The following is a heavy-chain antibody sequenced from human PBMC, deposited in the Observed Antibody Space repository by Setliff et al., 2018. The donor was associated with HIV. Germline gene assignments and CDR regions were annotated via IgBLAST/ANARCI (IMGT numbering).Heavy chain of an antibody. CDR3: ARAAAGNTGPFDL. CDR1: GGSFNGYS. CDR2: INHSGST. J-gene: IGHJ4*02. Sequence: SETLSLTCAVYGGSFNGYSWTWIRQPPGKGLEWIGGINHSGSTNYNPSLKSRVTISVDTSKSQFSLRLNSVTATDTALYYCARAAAGNTGPFDLWGQGSLVTVSS. D-gene: IGHD4-17*01. V-gene: IGHV4-34*01.